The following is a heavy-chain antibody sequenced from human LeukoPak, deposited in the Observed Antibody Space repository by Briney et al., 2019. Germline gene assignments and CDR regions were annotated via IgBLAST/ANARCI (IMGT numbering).Heavy chain of an antibody. CDR2: FDPEDGET. D-gene: IGHD2-15*01. V-gene: IGHV1-24*01. CDR3: ATTIVVVVAATRTDAFDI. J-gene: IGHJ3*02. Sequence: ASVKVSCKVSGYTLTELSMHWVRQAPGKGLEWMGRFDPEDGETIYAQKFQGRVTMTEDTSTDTAYMELSSLRYEATGVYYCATTIVVVVAATRTDAFDIWGQGTMVTVSS. CDR1: GYTLTELS.